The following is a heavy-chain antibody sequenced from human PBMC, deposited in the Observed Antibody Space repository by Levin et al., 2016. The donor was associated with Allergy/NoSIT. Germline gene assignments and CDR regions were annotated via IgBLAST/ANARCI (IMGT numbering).Heavy chain of an antibody. CDR2: IYPGDSDT. CDR1: GYSFTSYW. CDR3: ARTLAAADIYYYYGMDV. D-gene: IGHD6-13*01. J-gene: IGHJ6*02. V-gene: IGHV5-51*01. Sequence: GGSLRLSCKGSGYSFTSYWIGWVRQMPGKGLEWMGIIYPGDSDTRYSPSFQGQVTISADKSISTAYLQWSSLKASDTAMYYCARTLAAADIYYYYGMDVWGQGTTVTVSS.